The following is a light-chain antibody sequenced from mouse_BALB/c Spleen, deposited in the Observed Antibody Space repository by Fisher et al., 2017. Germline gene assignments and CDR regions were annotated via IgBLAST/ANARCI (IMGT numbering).Light chain of an antibody. Sequence: IVMTQSPAIMSASPGEKVTMTCSASSSVSYMYWYQQKPGSSPRLLIYDTSNLASGVPVRFSGSGSGTSYSLTISRMEAEDAATYYCQQYSGYPLTFGAGTKLELK. CDR3: QQYSGYPLT. CDR2: DTS. CDR1: SSVSY. V-gene: IGKV4-55*01. J-gene: IGKJ5*01.